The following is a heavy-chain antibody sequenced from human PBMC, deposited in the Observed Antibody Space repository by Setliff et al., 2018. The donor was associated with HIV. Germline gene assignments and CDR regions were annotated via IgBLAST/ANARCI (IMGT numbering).Heavy chain of an antibody. Sequence: SETLSLTCTVSGASLTRGYYYWSWIRQPAGKGLEWIGRIYTTGSTNYNSSLQSRVTISADPSRNHFSLRLGSVTAADTAVYHCAREGRHYSSGWTFDYWGQGTLVTVSS. CDR2: IYTTGST. J-gene: IGHJ4*02. CDR3: AREGRHYSSGWTFDY. V-gene: IGHV4-61*02. CDR1: GASLTRGYYY. D-gene: IGHD6-19*01.